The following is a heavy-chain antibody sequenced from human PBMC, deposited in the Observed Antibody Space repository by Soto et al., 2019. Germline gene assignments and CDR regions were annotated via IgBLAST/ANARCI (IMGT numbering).Heavy chain of an antibody. CDR3: GGDYGVYDYYAMDD. D-gene: IGHD4-17*01. J-gene: IGHJ6*02. CDR2: ISPIFGTA. V-gene: IGHV1-69*01. CDR1: GATFRSYG. Sequence: VQLVQSGAEVKKPGSSVKVSCKASGATFRSYGISWVRQAPGQGLEWMGGISPIFGTANYAQRFQGRVTITAEDSTSTRYMELSSLNSEDTALYYCGGDYGVYDYYAMDDWGQGTRVTVSS.